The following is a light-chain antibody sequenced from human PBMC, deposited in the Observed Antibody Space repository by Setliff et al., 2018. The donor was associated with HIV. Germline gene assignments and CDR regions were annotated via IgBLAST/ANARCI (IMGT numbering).Light chain of an antibody. CDR1: SSNIGADYG. V-gene: IGLV1-40*01. CDR3: QSYDSSLSASV. J-gene: IGLJ1*01. CDR2: GNT. Sequence: QSALTQPPSVSGAPGQRVTISCTGSSSNIGADYGVHWYQQLPGKAPKLLVYGNTNRPSGVPDRFAGSKSGTSASLAITGLQAEDEADYYCQSYDSSLSASVFGPGTKVTVL.